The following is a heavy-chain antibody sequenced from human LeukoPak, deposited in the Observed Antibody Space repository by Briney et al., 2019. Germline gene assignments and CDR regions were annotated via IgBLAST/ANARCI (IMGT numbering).Heavy chain of an antibody. CDR3: ARHRPGPYDY. D-gene: IGHD6-6*01. CDR1: GGSINNYY. CDR2: IYYSGST. V-gene: IGHV4-59*08. Sequence: SETLSLTCTISGGSINNYYWSWIRQPPRKGLEWIGYIYYSGSTTCHLSLKSRVSISVDTSKNQFSLSLSSVTAADTAVYYCARHRPGPYDYWGQGTLVTVSS. J-gene: IGHJ4*02.